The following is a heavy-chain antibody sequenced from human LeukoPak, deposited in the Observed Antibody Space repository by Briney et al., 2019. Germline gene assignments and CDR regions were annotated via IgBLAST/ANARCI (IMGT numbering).Heavy chain of an antibody. CDR3: ATWGDYGGY. D-gene: IGHD3-16*01. CDR1: GFTFNNAW. CDR2: IKSKIDGGTT. Sequence: GGSLRLSCAASGFTFNNAWMGWVRQAPGKGLEWVGRIKSKIDGGTTDYAAPVKGRFSISRDDSKNTVYLQMNSLKTEDTAVYYCATWGDYGGYWGQGTLVTVSS. J-gene: IGHJ4*02. V-gene: IGHV3-15*01.